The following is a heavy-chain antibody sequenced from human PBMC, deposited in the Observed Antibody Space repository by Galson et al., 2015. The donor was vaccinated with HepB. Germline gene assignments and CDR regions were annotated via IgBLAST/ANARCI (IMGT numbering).Heavy chain of an antibody. D-gene: IGHD1-26*01. CDR1: GFTFSSYA. V-gene: IGHV3-30-3*01. J-gene: IGHJ6*03. CDR3: AREWDVRSLGYMDV. CDR2: ISYDGSNK. Sequence: SLRLSCAASGFTFSSYAMHWVRQAPGKGLEWVAVISYDGSNKYYADSVKGRFTISRDNSKNTLYLQMNSLRAEDTAVYYCAREWDVRSLGYMDVWGKGTTVTVSS.